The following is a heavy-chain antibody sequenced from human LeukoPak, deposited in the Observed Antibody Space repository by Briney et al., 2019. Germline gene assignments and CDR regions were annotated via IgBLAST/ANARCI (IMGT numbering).Heavy chain of an antibody. CDR2: IYTSGST. V-gene: IGHV4-4*07. Sequence: SETLSLTCTVSGGSISSYYWSWIRQPAGKGLEWIGRIYTSGSTNYNPSLKSRVTMSVDTSKNQFSLKLSSVTAADTAVYYCARGYSSGWSPNYYFDYWGQGTLVTVSS. J-gene: IGHJ4*02. D-gene: IGHD6-19*01. CDR1: GGSISSYY. CDR3: ARGYSSGWSPNYYFDY.